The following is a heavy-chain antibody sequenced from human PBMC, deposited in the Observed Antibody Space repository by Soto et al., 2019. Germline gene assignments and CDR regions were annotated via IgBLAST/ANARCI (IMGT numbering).Heavy chain of an antibody. Sequence: TGGSLRLSCAASGFTFSSYSMNWVRQAPGKGLEWVSYISSSSSTIYYADSVKGRFTISRDNAKNSLYLQMNSLRAEDTAVYYCARDWYSSSWYGFDPWGQGTLVTVSS. D-gene: IGHD6-13*01. V-gene: IGHV3-48*01. CDR3: ARDWYSSSWYGFDP. CDR2: ISSSSSTI. CDR1: GFTFSSYS. J-gene: IGHJ5*02.